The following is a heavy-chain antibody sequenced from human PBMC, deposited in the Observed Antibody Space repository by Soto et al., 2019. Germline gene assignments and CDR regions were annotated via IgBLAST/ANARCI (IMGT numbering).Heavy chain of an antibody. CDR2: IYYSGST. CDR3: ARTRIAARLFNYYYGMDV. V-gene: IGHV4-59*01. D-gene: IGHD6-6*01. J-gene: IGHJ6*04. CDR1: GGSISSYY. Sequence: PSETLSLTCTVSGGSISSYYWSWIRQPPGKGLEWIGYIYYSGSTNYNPSLKSRVTISVDTSKNQFSLKLSSVTAADTAVYYCARTRIAARLFNYYYGMDVWGEGTKVTVSS.